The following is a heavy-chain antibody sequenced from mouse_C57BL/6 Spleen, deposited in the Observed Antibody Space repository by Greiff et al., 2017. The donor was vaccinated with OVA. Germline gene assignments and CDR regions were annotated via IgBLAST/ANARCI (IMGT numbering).Heavy chain of an antibody. J-gene: IGHJ3*01. CDR2: INPNYGTT. CDR3: ARAGDDGYYAWFAY. D-gene: IGHD2-3*01. V-gene: IGHV1-39*01. Sequence: VQLKESGPELVKPGASVKISCKASGYSFTDYNMNWVKQSNGKSLEWIGVINPNYGTTSYNQKFKGKATLTVDQSSITAYMQLNSLTSEDSAVYYCARAGDDGYYAWFAYWGQGTLVTVSA. CDR1: GYSFTDYN.